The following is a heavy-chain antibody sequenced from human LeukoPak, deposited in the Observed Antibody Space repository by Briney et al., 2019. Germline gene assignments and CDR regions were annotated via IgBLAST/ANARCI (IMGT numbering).Heavy chain of an antibody. D-gene: IGHD3-22*01. V-gene: IGHV1-46*01. Sequence: GASVKVSCKASGYTFTSYYMHWVRQTPGQGLEWMGIINPSGGSTSYAQKFQGRVTMTRDTSTSTVYMELSSLRSEDTAVYYCARVKGYYDSSGSPGYYFDYWGQGTLVTVSS. CDR3: ARVKGYYDSSGSPGYYFDY. J-gene: IGHJ4*02. CDR1: GYTFTSYY. CDR2: INPSGGST.